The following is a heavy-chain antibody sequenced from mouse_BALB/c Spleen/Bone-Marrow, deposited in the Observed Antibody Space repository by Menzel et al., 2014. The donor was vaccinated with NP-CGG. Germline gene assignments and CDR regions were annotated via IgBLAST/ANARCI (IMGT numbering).Heavy chain of an antibody. CDR3: TREDYRYDWFAY. V-gene: IGHV1S22*01. CDR2: IYPGSGST. D-gene: IGHD2-14*01. Sequence: LQQPGSELVRPGALVKLPCKASGYTFTSYWMHWVKQRHGQGLEWIGNIYPGSGSTNYDEKFKSKGTLTVDTSSSTAYMHLSSLTSEDSAVYCCTREDYRYDWFAYWGQGTLVTVSA. J-gene: IGHJ3*01. CDR1: GYTFTSYW.